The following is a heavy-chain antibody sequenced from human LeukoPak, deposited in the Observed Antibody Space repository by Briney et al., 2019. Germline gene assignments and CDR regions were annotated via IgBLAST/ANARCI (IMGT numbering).Heavy chain of an antibody. CDR2: ISSSSSTI. CDR1: GFTFSSYS. D-gene: IGHD5-18*01. CDR3: AKVQLWPTYYFDY. J-gene: IGHJ4*02. V-gene: IGHV3-48*01. Sequence: GGSLRLSCAASGFTFSSYSMNWVRQAPGKGLEWVSYISSSSSTIYYADSVNGRFTISRDNAKNSLYLQMNSLRAEDTAVYYCAKVQLWPTYYFDYWGQGTLVTVSS.